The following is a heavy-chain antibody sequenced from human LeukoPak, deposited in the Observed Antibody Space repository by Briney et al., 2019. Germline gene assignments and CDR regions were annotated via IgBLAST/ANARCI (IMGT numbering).Heavy chain of an antibody. Sequence: GGSLRLSCAASGFTVSSKYMSWVRQAPGKGLEWVSVIYSGGSTYYSDSGKGRFTISRENSKNTLYLQMNSLRAEDTAMYYCASCPEHYGVFRRNYFDYWGQGTLVTVSS. CDR1: GFTVSSKY. D-gene: IGHD4-17*01. CDR2: IYSGGST. CDR3: ASCPEHYGVFRRNYFDY. V-gene: IGHV3-66*01. J-gene: IGHJ4*02.